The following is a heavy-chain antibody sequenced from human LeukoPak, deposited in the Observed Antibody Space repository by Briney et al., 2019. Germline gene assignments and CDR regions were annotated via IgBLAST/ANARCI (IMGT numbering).Heavy chain of an antibody. CDR3: AYAARYDFWSGPADY. CDR2: IYDSGST. J-gene: IGHJ4*02. CDR1: GGSISSYY. Sequence: PSETLSLTCTVSGGSISSYYWSWIRQPPGKGLEWIGYIYDSGSTNYNPSLKSRVTTSVDTSKNQFSLKLSSVTAADTAVYYCAYAARYDFWSGPADYWGQGTLVTVSS. V-gene: IGHV4-59*12. D-gene: IGHD3-3*01.